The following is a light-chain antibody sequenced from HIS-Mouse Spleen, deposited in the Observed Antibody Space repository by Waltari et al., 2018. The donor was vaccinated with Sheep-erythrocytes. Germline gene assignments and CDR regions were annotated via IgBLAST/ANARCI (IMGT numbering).Light chain of an antibody. J-gene: IGLJ3*02. CDR1: SRDGGGYNL. Sequence: QSALTPPASVSGSPGQSYPISCHCTSRDGGGYNLGSWYQQHPGKAPKLMIYEGSKRPSGVSNRFSGSKSGNPASLTISGLQAEDEADYYCCSYAGSSTPWVFGGGTKLTVL. CDR3: CSYAGSSTPWV. V-gene: IGLV2-23*01. CDR2: EGS.